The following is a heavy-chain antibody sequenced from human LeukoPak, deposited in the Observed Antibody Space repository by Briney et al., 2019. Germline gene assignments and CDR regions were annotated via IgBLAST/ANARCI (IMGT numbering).Heavy chain of an antibody. D-gene: IGHD1-26*01. CDR2: IKQDGSEK. V-gene: IGHV3-7*01. CDR1: GFTFSSYW. J-gene: IGHJ3*02. CDR3: AREPYSGSYLGAFDI. Sequence: GGSLRLSCAASGFTFSSYWMSWVREAPGKGLEGVAKIKQDGSEKHYVDSVKGRFTISRDNAKNSLYLQMNSLRAEDTAVYYCAREPYSGSYLGAFDIWGQGTMVTVSS.